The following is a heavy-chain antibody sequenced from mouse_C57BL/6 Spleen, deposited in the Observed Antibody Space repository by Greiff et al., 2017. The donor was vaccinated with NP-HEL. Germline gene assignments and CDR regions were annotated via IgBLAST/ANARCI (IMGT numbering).Heavy chain of an antibody. Sequence: EVQRVEPGGDLVKPGGSLKLSCAASGFTFSSYGMSWVRQTPDKRLEWVATISSGGSYTYYPDSVKGRFTISRDNATNTLYLQMSSLKSEGTAMYYCTSLDGYDYDTWLSYWSQGTLVTVAA. V-gene: IGHV5-6*01. J-gene: IGHJ3*01. D-gene: IGHD2-4*01. CDR3: TSLDGYDYDTWLSY. CDR1: GFTFSSYG. CDR2: ISSGGSYT.